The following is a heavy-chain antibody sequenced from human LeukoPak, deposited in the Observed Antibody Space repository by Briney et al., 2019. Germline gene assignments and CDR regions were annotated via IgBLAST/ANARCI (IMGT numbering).Heavy chain of an antibody. V-gene: IGHV1-18*01. Sequence: ASVKVSSKASGYTFTSYGISWVRQAPGQGLEWMGWISAYNGNTNYAQKLQGRVTMTTDTSTSTAYMELRSLRSDDTAVYYCARVGIAAAGTPQGGSSYWGQGTLVTVSS. CDR1: GYTFTSYG. D-gene: IGHD6-13*01. CDR3: ARVGIAAAGTPQGGSSY. J-gene: IGHJ4*02. CDR2: ISAYNGNT.